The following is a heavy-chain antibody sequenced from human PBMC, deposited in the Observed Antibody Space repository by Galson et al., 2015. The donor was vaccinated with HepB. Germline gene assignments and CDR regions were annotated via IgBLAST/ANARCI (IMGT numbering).Heavy chain of an antibody. CDR3: ATPRTYCSDDSWWVFDY. D-gene: IGHD2-15*01. CDR2: FDPEDGET. CDR1: GFTLSELS. J-gene: IGHJ4*02. V-gene: IGHV1-24*01. Sequence: SVKVSCKVSGFTLSELSMHWVRQAPGKGLEWMGGFDPEDGETINAQNFQGRVTMTEDRSKDTVYMEMSSLRSEDTAVYYWATPRTYCSDDSWWVFDYWGQGTLVTVSS.